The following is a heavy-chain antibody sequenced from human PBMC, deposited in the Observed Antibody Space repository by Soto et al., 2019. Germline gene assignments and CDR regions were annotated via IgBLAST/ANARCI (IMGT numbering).Heavy chain of an antibody. CDR1: GGTFSSYA. CDR2: IIPIFGTA. V-gene: IGHV1-69*01. D-gene: IGHD6-19*01. Sequence: QVQLVQSGAEVKKPGSSVKVSCKASGGTFSSYAISWVRQAPGQGLEWMGGIIPIFGTANYAQKFQGRVTITADESTSTGYMELSSLRSEDTAVYYCARDLRAVAGTNLFDPWGQGTLVTVSS. J-gene: IGHJ5*02. CDR3: ARDLRAVAGTNLFDP.